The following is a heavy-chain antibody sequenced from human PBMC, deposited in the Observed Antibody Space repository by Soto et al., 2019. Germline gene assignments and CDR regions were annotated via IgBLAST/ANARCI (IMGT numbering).Heavy chain of an antibody. CDR3: SKFGPGADY. Sequence: EVQLLESGGASVQPGGSVRLSCAVSGFTFSRYGMSWVRQAPGKGLEWVAHISGSGYIINYAESVKGRFTISRDNSKGTLYLQMNSLSVEDTALYYCSKFGPGADYWGQGTLVTVSS. V-gene: IGHV3-23*01. D-gene: IGHD3-3*01. J-gene: IGHJ4*02. CDR1: GFTFSRYG. CDR2: ISGSGYII.